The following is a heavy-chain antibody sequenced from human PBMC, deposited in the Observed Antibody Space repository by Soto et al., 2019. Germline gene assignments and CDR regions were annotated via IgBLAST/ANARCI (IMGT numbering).Heavy chain of an antibody. D-gene: IGHD6-19*01. CDR3: VRDGSSGWYYYGMDV. J-gene: IGHJ6*02. V-gene: IGHV4-4*07. Sequence: QVQLQESGPGLVKPSETLSLTCTVSGGPISSYYWSWIRQPAGKGLEWIGRIYMNGSTNYNPSLRSRVTVSVDPSKSQFSLMMHSVTAADTAVYYCVRDGSSGWYYYGMDVWGQGTPVTVS. CDR2: IYMNGST. CDR1: GGPISSYY.